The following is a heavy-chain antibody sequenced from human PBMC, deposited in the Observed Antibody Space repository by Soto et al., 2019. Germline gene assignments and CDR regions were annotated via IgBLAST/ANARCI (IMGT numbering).Heavy chain of an antibody. Sequence: SETLSLTCTVSGGSIKVGGYYWGWIRQPPGKGLAWVATIYYSGTTYYNPSLKSRLTISLDTSRNQFSLDLTSVTAADTAVYYCARLAYSHYSTWGQGTLV. V-gene: IGHV4-39*01. D-gene: IGHD5-12*01. J-gene: IGHJ4*02. CDR1: GGSIKVGGYY. CDR2: IYYSGTT. CDR3: ARLAYSHYST.